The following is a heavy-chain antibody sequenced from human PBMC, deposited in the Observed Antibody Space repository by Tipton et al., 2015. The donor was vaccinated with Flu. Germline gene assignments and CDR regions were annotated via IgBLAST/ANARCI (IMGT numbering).Heavy chain of an antibody. CDR1: RDSMRSDYF. Sequence: TLSLTCTVSRDSMRSDYFWGWIRQAPGKGLEWIGNICPGSMYYNPSLKSRLALSLDTSRIQFSLRLTSVTAADTAVYYCARRDYSNYVSDAKNWFHSWGQGTLVTVSS. J-gene: IGHJ5*01. CDR3: ARRDYSNYVSDAKNWFHS. D-gene: IGHD4-11*01. V-gene: IGHV4-38-2*02. CDR2: ICPGSM.